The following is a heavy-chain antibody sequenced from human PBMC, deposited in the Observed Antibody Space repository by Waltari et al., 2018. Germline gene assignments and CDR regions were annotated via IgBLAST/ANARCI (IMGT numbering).Heavy chain of an antibody. CDR1: GFTFSSYW. CDR3: ARLTVVSNNDY. V-gene: IGHV3-74*01. J-gene: IGHJ4*02. Sequence: EVQLVESGGGLVQPGGSLRLSCAASGFTFSSYWMHWVRQAPGKGLVWVSGMNGDGTTTKYADSVKGRFTISRDNAKNTLYLQMNSLRAEDTAVYYCARLTVVSNNDYWGQGTLVTVSS. CDR2: MNGDGTTT. D-gene: IGHD1-20*01.